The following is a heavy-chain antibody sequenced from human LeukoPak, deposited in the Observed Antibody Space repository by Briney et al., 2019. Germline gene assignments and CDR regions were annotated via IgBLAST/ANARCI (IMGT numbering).Heavy chain of an antibody. Sequence: GGSLRLSCAASGFTFSSYGMHWVRQTPGKGLEWVSAISGSGGSTYYADSVKGRFTISRDNSKNTLYLQMNSLRAEDTAVYYCARDRIDAFDIWGQGTMVTVSS. D-gene: IGHD2-15*01. J-gene: IGHJ3*02. CDR2: ISGSGGST. CDR1: GFTFSSYG. V-gene: IGHV3-23*01. CDR3: ARDRIDAFDI.